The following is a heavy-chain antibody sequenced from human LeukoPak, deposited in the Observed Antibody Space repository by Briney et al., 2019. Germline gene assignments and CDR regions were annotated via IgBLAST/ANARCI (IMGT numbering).Heavy chain of an antibody. CDR1: GYTFTSYA. Sequence: ASVKVSCKASGYTFTSYAMHWVRQAPGQRLEWMGWINAGNGNTKYSQEFPGRVTITSDTSASTAYMELSSLRSEDMAVYYCARANYYDSSGYDYWGQGTLVTVSS. CDR3: ARANYYDSSGYDY. CDR2: INAGNGNT. J-gene: IGHJ4*02. D-gene: IGHD3-22*01. V-gene: IGHV1-3*03.